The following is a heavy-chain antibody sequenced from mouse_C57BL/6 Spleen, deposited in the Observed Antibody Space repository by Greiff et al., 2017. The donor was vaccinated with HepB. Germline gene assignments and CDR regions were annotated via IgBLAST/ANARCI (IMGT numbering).Heavy chain of an antibody. CDR2: IRNKANGYTT. V-gene: IGHV7-3*01. CDR3: ARCGEYFDV. J-gene: IGHJ1*03. Sequence: DVMLVESGGGLVQPGGSLSLSCAASGFTFTDYYMSWVRQPPGKALEWLGFIRNKANGYTTEYSASVKGRFTISRDNSQSILYLQMNALRAEDSATYYCARCGEYFDVWGTGTTVTVSS. CDR1: GFTFTDYY.